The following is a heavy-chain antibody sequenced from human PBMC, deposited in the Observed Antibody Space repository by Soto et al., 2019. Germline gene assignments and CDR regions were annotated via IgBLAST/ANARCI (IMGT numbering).Heavy chain of an antibody. CDR1: GGSISSSSYY. CDR2: IYYSGST. V-gene: IGHV4-39*01. CDR3: ARSPGVVADFDY. J-gene: IGHJ4*02. Sequence: QLQLQESGPGLVKPSETLSLTCTVSGGSISSSSYYWGWIRQPPGKGLEWIGSIYYSGSTYYNPSLRSRVTISVDTSKNQFSLKLSSVTAADTAVYYCARSPGVVADFDYWGQGTLVTVSS. D-gene: IGHD2-8*02.